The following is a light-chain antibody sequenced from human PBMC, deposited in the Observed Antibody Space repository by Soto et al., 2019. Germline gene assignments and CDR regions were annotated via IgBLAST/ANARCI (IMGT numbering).Light chain of an antibody. Sequence: DIQLTQSPPTLSASVGDRVTITCRASQSIRYYLAWYQQMPGKAPKLLIYGASSLQSGVPSRFSGSGSGTDFTLTISSLQPDDFATSFCQHHNSYSQTFGQGTKVEIK. CDR2: GAS. J-gene: IGKJ1*01. CDR1: QSIRYY. V-gene: IGKV1-5*01. CDR3: QHHNSYSQT.